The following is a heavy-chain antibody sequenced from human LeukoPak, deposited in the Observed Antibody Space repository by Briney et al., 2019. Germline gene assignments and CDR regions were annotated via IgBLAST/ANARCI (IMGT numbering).Heavy chain of an antibody. J-gene: IGHJ4*02. CDR2: ISSSGSTI. CDR3: ARDSARWLRLPIDY. CDR1: GFTFSSYE. Sequence: GGSLRLSCAASGFTFSSYEMNWVRQAPGKGLEWVTYISSSGSTIYYADSVKGRFTISRDNAKNSLYLQMNSLRAEDTAVYYCARDSARWLRLPIDYWGKGTLVTVSS. V-gene: IGHV3-48*03. D-gene: IGHD5-24*01.